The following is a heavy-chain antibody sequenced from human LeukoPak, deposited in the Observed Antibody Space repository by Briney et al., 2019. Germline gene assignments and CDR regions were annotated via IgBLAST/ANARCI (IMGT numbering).Heavy chain of an antibody. CDR3: ARETYYYDSSGYFLSAFDI. D-gene: IGHD3-22*01. CDR2: IYYSGST. J-gene: IGHJ3*02. V-gene: IGHV4-59*01. CDR1: GGSISSYY. Sequence: SETLSLTCTVSGGSISSYYWSWIRQPPGKGLEWIGYIYYSGSTNYNPSLKSRVTISVDTSKNQFSLKLSSVTAADTAVYYCARETYYYDSSGYFLSAFDIWGQGTMVTVSS.